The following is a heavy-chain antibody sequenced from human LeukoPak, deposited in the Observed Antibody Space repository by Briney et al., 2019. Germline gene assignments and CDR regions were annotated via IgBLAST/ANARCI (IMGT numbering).Heavy chain of an antibody. CDR2: IIPILGIA. CDR1: GGTFSSYT. Sequence: SVKVSCKASGGTFSSYTISWVRQAPGQGLEWMGRIIPILGIANYAQKFRGRVTITADKSTSTAYMELSSLRSEDTAVYYCARSGGYCSGGSCYRYWYFDLWGRGTLVTVSS. D-gene: IGHD2-15*01. V-gene: IGHV1-69*02. CDR3: ARSGGYCSGGSCYRYWYFDL. J-gene: IGHJ2*01.